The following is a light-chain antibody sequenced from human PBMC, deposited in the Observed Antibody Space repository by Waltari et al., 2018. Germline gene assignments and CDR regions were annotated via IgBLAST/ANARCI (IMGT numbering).Light chain of an antibody. V-gene: IGKV2-28*01. CDR3: MQARQTPWT. Sequence: DIGMIQSPLSLSVTPAGPASIPSRSSQSLLHGSGNTFLDWYLQKPGQSPQLLIYLVSNRASGVPDRFSGSGSGTDFTLKISRVEAEDVGVYFCMQARQTPWTFGQGTKVEIK. CDR2: LVS. CDR1: QSLLHGSGNTF. J-gene: IGKJ1*01.